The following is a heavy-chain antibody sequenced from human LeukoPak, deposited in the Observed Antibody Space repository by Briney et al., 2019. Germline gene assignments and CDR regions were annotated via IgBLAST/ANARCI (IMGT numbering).Heavy chain of an antibody. V-gene: IGHV3-23*01. Sequence: PGGSLRLSCAASGFTFRSYAMSWVRQAPGKGLEWVSAISGSGGSTYYADSVKGRFTFSRDNSKNTLYLQMNSLRAEDTAVYYCAKVKVGPGCWSGYCHFDYWGQGTLVTVSS. J-gene: IGHJ4*02. D-gene: IGHD3-3*01. CDR2: ISGSGGST. CDR3: AKVKVGPGCWSGYCHFDY. CDR1: GFTFRSYA.